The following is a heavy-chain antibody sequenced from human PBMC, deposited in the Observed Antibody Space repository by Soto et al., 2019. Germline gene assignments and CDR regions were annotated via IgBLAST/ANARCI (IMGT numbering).Heavy chain of an antibody. Sequence: XSVKVSYKASLYSFTAYDIFWVRQSPGQGLEWMGWIKTDSGDTHYAQNFQGRVTMTRDTSISTAYMELNNLLSDDTAVYYCARSPYSYGFNLWGQGSLVTVSS. CDR2: IKTDSGDT. CDR3: ARSPYSYGFNL. J-gene: IGHJ1*01. D-gene: IGHD5-18*01. CDR1: LYSFTAYD. V-gene: IGHV1-2*02.